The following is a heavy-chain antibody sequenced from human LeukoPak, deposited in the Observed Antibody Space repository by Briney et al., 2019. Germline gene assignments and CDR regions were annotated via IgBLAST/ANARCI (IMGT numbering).Heavy chain of an antibody. V-gene: IGHV3-23*01. Sequence: PGGSLRLSCAASGFTFSSSAMSWVRQAPGKGLEWVSAISNNGGYTYYADSVQGRFAISRDNSKSTLCLQMNSLRAEDTAVYYCARDLSSSDDYWGQGTLVTVSS. CDR2: ISNNGGYT. CDR3: ARDLSSSDDY. J-gene: IGHJ4*02. D-gene: IGHD6-6*01. CDR1: GFTFSSSA.